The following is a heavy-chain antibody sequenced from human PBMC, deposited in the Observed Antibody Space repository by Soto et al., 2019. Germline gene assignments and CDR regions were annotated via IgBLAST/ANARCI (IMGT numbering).Heavy chain of an antibody. D-gene: IGHD2-8*01. V-gene: IGHV3-23*01. Sequence: EVQLLESGGGLVQPGGSLRLSCAASGFSFSTYTMSWVRRATGKGLEWVSAISGSGGSPSYADSVQGRFTISRDNPKKTLYLQMNSLRAEDTAVYYCAKARCTTSNCYVPDYWGQGTLVTVSS. CDR2: ISGSGGSP. CDR3: AKARCTTSNCYVPDY. CDR1: GFSFSTYT. J-gene: IGHJ4*02.